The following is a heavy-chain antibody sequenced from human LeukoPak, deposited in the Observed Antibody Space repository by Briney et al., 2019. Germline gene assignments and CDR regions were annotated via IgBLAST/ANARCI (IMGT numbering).Heavy chain of an antibody. CDR2: IENDGGDK. D-gene: IGHD5-12*01. J-gene: IGHJ4*02. CDR3: VNLGYSD. Sequence: GGSQRLSCEASGFSFSAAWMTWVRQAPGKGLEWVATIENDGGDKYYVDSVKGRFTLSRDNAKDLVYLQMNSLRVEDTAVYYCVNLGYSDGGQGTLVTVSS. CDR1: GFSFSAAW. V-gene: IGHV3-7*01.